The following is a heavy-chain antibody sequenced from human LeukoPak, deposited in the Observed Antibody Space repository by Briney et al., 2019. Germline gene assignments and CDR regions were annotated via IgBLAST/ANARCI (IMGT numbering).Heavy chain of an antibody. CDR2: INHSGST. D-gene: IGHD3-10*01. J-gene: IGHJ6*02. CDR3: ARGMITMVRGALSYYYYYGMDV. Sequence: KPSETLSLTCAVYGGSFSGYYWSWIRQPPGKGLEWIGEINHSGSTNYNPSLKSRVTISVDTSKNQFSLRLSSVTAADTAVYYCARGMITMVRGALSYYYYYGMDVWGQGTTVTVSS. CDR1: GGSFSGYY. V-gene: IGHV4-34*01.